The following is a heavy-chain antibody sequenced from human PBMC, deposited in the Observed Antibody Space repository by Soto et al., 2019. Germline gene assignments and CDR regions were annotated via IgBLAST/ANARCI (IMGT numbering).Heavy chain of an antibody. CDR2: IKEDGSER. Sequence: EVQLVESGGGLVQPGVSLRLSCAVSGFSFVTYWMSWVLQAPGKGLEWLASIKEDGSERYYLDSVKGRFTISRDNAKDSLSLQMNSLRGEDTAFYYCARDVGPVTIFGEALSGYFDFWGQGTLVTVSS. D-gene: IGHD3-3*01. V-gene: IGHV3-7*03. CDR3: ARDVGPVTIFGEALSGYFDF. CDR1: GFSFVTYW. J-gene: IGHJ4*02.